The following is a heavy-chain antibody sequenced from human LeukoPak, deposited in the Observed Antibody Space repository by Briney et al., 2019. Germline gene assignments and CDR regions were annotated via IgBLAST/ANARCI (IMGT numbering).Heavy chain of an antibody. Sequence: ASVKVSCKASGYSFTDYYLHWVRQAPGQGLEWMGRINPNNGGTNYAQKFQGRVTMTRDTSITTAYMELNRLISDDTAVYYCARIMLSWREFDCWGQGTLVTVSS. CDR1: GYSFTDYY. V-gene: IGHV1-2*06. D-gene: IGHD1-26*01. J-gene: IGHJ4*02. CDR2: INPNNGGT. CDR3: ARIMLSWREFDC.